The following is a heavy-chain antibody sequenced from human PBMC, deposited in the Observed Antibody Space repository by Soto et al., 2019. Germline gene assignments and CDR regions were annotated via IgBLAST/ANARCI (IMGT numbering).Heavy chain of an antibody. CDR1: GGSITGYY. D-gene: IGHD4-4*01. J-gene: IGHJ5*02. V-gene: IGHV4-59*08. CDR2: IHYSGST. CDR3: ARHSYYSNPLRFDP. Sequence: SETLSLTCTVSGGSITGYYWSWIRQPPGKGPEWIGNIHYSGSTNYNPSLKSRVTISVDTSKNQFSLRLSFVTAAETAVYYCARHSYYSNPLRFDPWGQGTLVTVS.